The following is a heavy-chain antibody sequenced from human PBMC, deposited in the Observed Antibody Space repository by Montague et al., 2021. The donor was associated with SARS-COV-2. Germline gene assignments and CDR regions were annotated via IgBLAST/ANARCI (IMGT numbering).Heavy chain of an antibody. Sequence: SLRLSCAASGFTFIRFSMHWVRQAPGKGLDFFAVISYDGSNEYYAACVKGRVTISRDNSKNTLYMQMNSLRTEDTAVYYCARVPRGELFFDYWGQGTLVTVSS. J-gene: IGHJ4*02. CDR3: ARVPRGELFFDY. CDR1: GFTFIRFS. CDR2: ISYDGSNE. V-gene: IGHV3-30*04. D-gene: IGHD3-10*01.